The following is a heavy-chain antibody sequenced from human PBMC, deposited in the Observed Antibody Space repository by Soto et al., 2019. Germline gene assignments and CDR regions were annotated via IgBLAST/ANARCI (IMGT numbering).Heavy chain of an antibody. Sequence: SVTLCLTCTVSGGSISSYYWSWIRQPAGKGLEWIGRIYTSGSTNYNLSLKRRVTMSVDTCKNQFSLKRSSVSAADTAVYYCEGVGESCSTNTAGGYYYSYYGMDVWGRGNTITVSS. CDR1: GGSISSYY. J-gene: IGHJ6*02. V-gene: IGHV4-4*07. D-gene: IGHD3-10*01. CDR2: IYTSGST. CDR3: EGVGESCSTNTAGGYYYSYYGMDV.